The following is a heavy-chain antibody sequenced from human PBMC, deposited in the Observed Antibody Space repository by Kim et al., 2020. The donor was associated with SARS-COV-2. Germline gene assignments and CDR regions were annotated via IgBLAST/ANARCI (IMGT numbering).Heavy chain of an antibody. V-gene: IGHV1-2*02. J-gene: IGHJ6*02. D-gene: IGHD3-9*01. CDR1: GYTFTGYY. CDR3: ARDPPLLRYFDWFAGSDCYYGMDV. CDR2: INPNSGGT. Sequence: ASVKVSCKASGYTFTGYYMHWVRQAPGQGLEWMGWINPNSGGTNYAQKFQGRVTMTRDTSISTAYMELSRLRSDDTAVYYCARDPPLLRYFDWFAGSDCYYGMDVWGQGTTVTVSS.